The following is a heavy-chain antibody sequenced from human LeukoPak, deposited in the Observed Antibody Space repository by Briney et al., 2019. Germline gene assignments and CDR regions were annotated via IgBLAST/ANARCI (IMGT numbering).Heavy chain of an antibody. D-gene: IGHD3-10*01. J-gene: IGHJ4*02. V-gene: IGHV3-23*01. CDR1: GFTFSSYS. CDR2: ISDTGGSK. CDR3: AKRVRYGSGNYHFDH. Sequence: GGSLRLSCAASGFTFSSYSMNWVRQAPGKGLEWVSAISDTGGSKYYADSVKGRFTISRDNSKNTLYLQMNSPTAEDTAVYYCAKRVRYGSGNYHFDHWGQGALVTVSS.